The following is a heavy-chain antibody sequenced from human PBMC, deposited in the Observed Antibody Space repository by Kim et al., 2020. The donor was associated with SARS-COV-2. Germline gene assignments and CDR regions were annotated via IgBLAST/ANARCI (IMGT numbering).Heavy chain of an antibody. Sequence: GGSLRLSCAASGFTFSSYGMHWVRQAPGKGLEWVAVISYDGSNKYYADSVKGRFTISRDNSKNTLYLQMNSLRAEDTAVYYCAKDGVGAMSSVDYWGQGTLVTVSS. D-gene: IGHD1-26*01. V-gene: IGHV3-30*18. CDR3: AKDGVGAMSSVDY. CDR2: ISYDGSNK. J-gene: IGHJ4*02. CDR1: GFTFSSYG.